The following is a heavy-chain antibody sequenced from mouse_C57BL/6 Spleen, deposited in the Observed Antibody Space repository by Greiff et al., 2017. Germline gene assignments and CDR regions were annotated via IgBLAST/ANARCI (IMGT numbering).Heavy chain of an antibody. CDR1: GYIFTDYE. CDR3: TRRFPLITTVVASGFDV. Sequence: VQLQQSGAELVRPGASVTLSCKASGYIFTDYEMHWVKQTPVHGLEWIGAIDPETGGTAYNQKFKGKAILTADKSSSTAYMELRSLTSEDSAVYYCTRRFPLITTVVASGFDVWGTGTTVTVSS. V-gene: IGHV1-15*01. D-gene: IGHD1-1*01. CDR2: IDPETGGT. J-gene: IGHJ1*03.